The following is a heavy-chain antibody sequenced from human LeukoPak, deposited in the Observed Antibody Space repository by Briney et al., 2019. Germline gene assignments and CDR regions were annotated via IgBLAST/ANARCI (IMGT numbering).Heavy chain of an antibody. Sequence: SVKVSCKASGGTFSSYAISWVRQAPGQGLEWMGRIIPILGIANYARKFQGRVTITADKSTSTAYMELSSLRSEDTAVYYCARVSGSPMVRGVIKYYYGMDVWGQGTTVTVSS. J-gene: IGHJ6*02. D-gene: IGHD3-10*01. CDR1: GGTFSSYA. CDR2: IIPILGIA. CDR3: ARVSGSPMVRGVIKYYYGMDV. V-gene: IGHV1-69*04.